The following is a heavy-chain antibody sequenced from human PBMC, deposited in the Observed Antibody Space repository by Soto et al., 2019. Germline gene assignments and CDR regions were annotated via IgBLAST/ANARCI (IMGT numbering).Heavy chain of an antibody. CDR1: GFTFSSYW. D-gene: IGHD3-22*01. CDR2: IKQDGSEK. J-gene: IGHJ4*02. Sequence: GGSLILSCAASGFTFSSYWMSWVRQAPGKGLEWVANIKQDGSEKYYVDSVRGRFTISRDNAKDSLYLQMNSLRAEDTAVYYCARDFDDSSGYSQAFDYWGQGTLVTVSS. CDR3: ARDFDDSSGYSQAFDY. V-gene: IGHV3-7*05.